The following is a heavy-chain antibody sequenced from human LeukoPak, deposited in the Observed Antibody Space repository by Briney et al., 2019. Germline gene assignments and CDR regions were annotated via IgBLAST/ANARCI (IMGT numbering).Heavy chain of an antibody. J-gene: IGHJ4*02. D-gene: IGHD4-17*01. Sequence: SETLSLTCAVYGGSFSGYYWSWIRQPPGKGLEWIGEINHSGSTNYNPSLKSRVTISVDTSKNQFSLKLSSVTAADTAVYYCARGRKWTSTVTGTWDYWGQGTLVTVSS. V-gene: IGHV4-34*01. CDR1: GGSFSGYY. CDR3: ARGRKWTSTVTGTWDY. CDR2: INHSGST.